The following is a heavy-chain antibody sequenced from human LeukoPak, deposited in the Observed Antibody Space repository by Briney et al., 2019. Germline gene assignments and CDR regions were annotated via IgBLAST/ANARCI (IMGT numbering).Heavy chain of an antibody. Sequence: PGGSLRLSCAASGFSFSSYGMQWVRQAPGKGLEWVAVISHDGSNKYYGDSVKGRFTISRDNAKNSLYLQMNSLRAEDTAVYYCARCFAPYSGSYLHIPVGDYWGQGTLVTVSS. CDR1: GFSFSSYG. J-gene: IGHJ4*02. V-gene: IGHV3-30*03. CDR2: ISHDGSNK. D-gene: IGHD1-26*01. CDR3: ARCFAPYSGSYLHIPVGDY.